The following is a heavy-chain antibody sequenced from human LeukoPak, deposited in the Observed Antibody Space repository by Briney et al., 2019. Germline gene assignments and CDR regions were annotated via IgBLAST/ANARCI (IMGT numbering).Heavy chain of an antibody. D-gene: IGHD6-13*01. CDR2: ISWNGGST. V-gene: IGHV3-43D*03. CDR1: GFTFDDYS. J-gene: IGHJ4*02. Sequence: GGSLRLSCAASGFTFDDYSMHWVRQAPGKGLEGVSLISWNGGSTYYADSVKGRFTISRDNSTNSLYLHMNSLRAQHTALYYCAKDERYSRSWYYFDYWGQGTLVTVSS. CDR3: AKDERYSRSWYYFDY.